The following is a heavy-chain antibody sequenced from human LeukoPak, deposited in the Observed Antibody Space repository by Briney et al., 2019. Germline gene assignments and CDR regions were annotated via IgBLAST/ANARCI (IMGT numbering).Heavy chain of an antibody. CDR2: INSDGSST. V-gene: IGHV3-74*01. CDR1: GFTFSSYW. D-gene: IGHD2-8*01. CDR3: ARAKGHPPNGLDI. Sequence: PGGSLRLSCAASGFTFSSYWMHWVRQAPGKGLVWVSRINSDGSSTSYADSVKGRFTISRDNAKNTLYLQMNSLRAEDTAVYYCARAKGHPPNGLDIWGQGTMVTVPS. J-gene: IGHJ3*02.